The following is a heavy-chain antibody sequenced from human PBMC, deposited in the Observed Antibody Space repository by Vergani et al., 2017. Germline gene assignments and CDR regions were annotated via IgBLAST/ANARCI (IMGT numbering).Heavy chain of an antibody. D-gene: IGHD1-7*01. V-gene: IGHV3-23*04. CDR1: GFTFSSYG. CDR2: ISGSGGST. CDR3: AKATSATGTPFNY. Sequence: VQLVESGGGVVQPGRSLRLSCAASGFTFSSYGMHWVRQAPGKGLEWVAAISGSGGSTYYADSVKGRFTISRDNSKNTLYLQMNSLRAEDTAVYYCAKATSATGTPFNYWGQGTLVTVSS. J-gene: IGHJ4*02.